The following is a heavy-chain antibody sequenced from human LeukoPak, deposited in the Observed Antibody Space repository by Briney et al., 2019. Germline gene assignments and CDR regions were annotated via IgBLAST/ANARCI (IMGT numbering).Heavy chain of an antibody. V-gene: IGHV3-21*01. D-gene: IGHD3-3*01. CDR3: ARGSRFGVVERDAFDI. J-gene: IGHJ3*02. CDR2: ISISSNYI. CDR1: GFTFSRYS. Sequence: TGGSLRFSCAASGFTFSRYSMNWVRQAPGKGLEWVSSISISSNYIYYTDSVKGRFTISRGNAKNSLYLQMNSLRAEDTAVYYCARGSRFGVVERDAFDIWGQGTMVTVSS.